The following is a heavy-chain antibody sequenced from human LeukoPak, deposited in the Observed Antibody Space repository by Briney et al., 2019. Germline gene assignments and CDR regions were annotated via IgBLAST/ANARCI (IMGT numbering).Heavy chain of an antibody. D-gene: IGHD2-21*01. Sequence: GGSLRLSCAAAGFNFARSEMNWVRQAPGKGLEWISSSSMYYADSVKGRFTISRENAKQTLYLQMNSLRPEDTAVYYCARAGDKGTANWYFYLWGRGTLVTVSS. V-gene: IGHV3-48*03. CDR1: GFNFARSE. CDR3: ARAGDKGTANWYFYL. CDR2: SSM. J-gene: IGHJ2*01.